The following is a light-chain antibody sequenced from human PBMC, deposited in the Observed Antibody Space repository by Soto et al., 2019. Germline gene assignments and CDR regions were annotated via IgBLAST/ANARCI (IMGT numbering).Light chain of an antibody. CDR2: SNN. CDR1: SSNVGTNP. V-gene: IGLV1-44*01. Sequence: QSVLTQPPSASGTPGQRVTISCSGSSSNVGTNPVNWYQQLPGTAPKLLIYSNNQRPSGVPDRFSGSKSGTSASLAISGLQPEDEADCYCAAWDDSLNGYVFGTGTKV. CDR3: AAWDDSLNGYV. J-gene: IGLJ1*01.